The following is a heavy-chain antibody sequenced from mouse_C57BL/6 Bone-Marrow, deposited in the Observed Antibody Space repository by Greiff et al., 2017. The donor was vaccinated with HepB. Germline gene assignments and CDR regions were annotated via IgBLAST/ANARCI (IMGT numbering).Heavy chain of an antibody. D-gene: IGHD1-1*01. J-gene: IGHJ3*01. CDR3: ATIYYGSSWFAD. V-gene: IGHV1-64*01. CDR1: GYTFTSYC. Sequence: VQLQQPGAELVKPGASVKLSCKASGYTFTSYCMHWVKQRPGQGLEWIGMIHPNSGSTNYNEKFKSKATLTVDKSSSTAYMQLSSLTSEDSAVYYCATIYYGSSWFADWGQGTLVTVSA. CDR2: IHPNSGST.